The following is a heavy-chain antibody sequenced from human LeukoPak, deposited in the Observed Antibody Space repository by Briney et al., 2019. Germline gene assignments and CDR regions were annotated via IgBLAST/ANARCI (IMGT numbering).Heavy chain of an antibody. V-gene: IGHV1-18*01. CDR3: ARNTYYYDSSGYYSY. CDR1: GYTFTSYG. Sequence: ASVKVSCKASGYTFTSYGISWVRQAPGQGLEWMGWISAYNGNTNYAQKLQGRVTMTTDTSTSTAYMELRSLGSDDTAVYYCARNTYYYDSSGYYSYWGQGTLVTVSS. CDR2: ISAYNGNT. J-gene: IGHJ4*02. D-gene: IGHD3-22*01.